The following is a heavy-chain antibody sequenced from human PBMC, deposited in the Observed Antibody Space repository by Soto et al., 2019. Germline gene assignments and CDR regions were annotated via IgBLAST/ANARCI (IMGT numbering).Heavy chain of an antibody. D-gene: IGHD2-15*01. J-gene: IGHJ3*02. CDR3: AKRGVICGGGRCHHDGFDI. CDR2: IYPGDSDT. Sequence: EVQLVQSGAEVKKPGESLQISCKASGYSFTNYWIGWVRQMPGKGLEWMGIIYPGDSDTRYSPSLQGQVTISADKSISTAYLQWSSLEASDTATYYCAKRGVICGGGRCHHDGFDIWGQGTMVTVSS. V-gene: IGHV5-51*03. CDR1: GYSFTNYW.